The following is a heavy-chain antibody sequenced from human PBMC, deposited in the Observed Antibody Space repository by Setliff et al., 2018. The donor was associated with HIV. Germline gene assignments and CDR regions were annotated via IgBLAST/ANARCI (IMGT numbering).Heavy chain of an antibody. J-gene: IGHJ4*02. CDR3: ARGPPFAY. CDR1: GGSSIADTFA. Sequence: SETLSLTCSVSGGSSIADTFASTWIRQSPGKGLEYIGDVSYSGATMYTNYNPSLESRVTVSEDTSRHQFSLKLTSVTADDTGIYYCARGPPFAYWGQGLLVTVS. V-gene: IGHV4-61*01. CDR2: VSYSGAT.